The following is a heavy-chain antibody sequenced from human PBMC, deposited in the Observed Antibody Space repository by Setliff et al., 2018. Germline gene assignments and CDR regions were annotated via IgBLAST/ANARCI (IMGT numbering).Heavy chain of an antibody. Sequence: KTSETLSLTCTVSGGSISSYYWSWIRQPAGKGLEWIGRIYTSGSTNYNPSLKSRVTISVDKSKNQFSLILRSVTAADTAVYYCARGRMRGSCSGPSCTYDPFGIWGQGTPVTVSS. D-gene: IGHD2-2*01. CDR1: GGSISSYY. CDR3: ARGRMRGSCSGPSCTYDPFGI. V-gene: IGHV4-4*07. CDR2: IYTSGST. J-gene: IGHJ3*02.